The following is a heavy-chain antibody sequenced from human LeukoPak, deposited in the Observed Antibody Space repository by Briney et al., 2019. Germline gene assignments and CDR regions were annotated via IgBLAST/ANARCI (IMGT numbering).Heavy chain of an antibody. J-gene: IGHJ4*02. V-gene: IGHV3-74*01. Sequence: GGSLRLSCAASGFTFSTYWMHWVRQAPGKGLVWVSRINSDGSSISYADSVKGRFTTSRDNAKNTVYLQMNSLRVEDTAVYYCARGYDYWGQGTLVTVSS. CDR1: GFTFSTYW. CDR3: ARGYDY. CDR2: INSDGSSI. D-gene: IGHD5-18*01.